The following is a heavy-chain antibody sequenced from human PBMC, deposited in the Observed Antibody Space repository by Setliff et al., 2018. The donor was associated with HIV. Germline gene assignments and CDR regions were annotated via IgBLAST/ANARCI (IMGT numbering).Heavy chain of an antibody. D-gene: IGHD2-15*01. CDR1: GGSFSGNY. V-gene: IGHV4-34*01. CDR2: INHSANT. J-gene: IGHJ5*02. Sequence: PSETLSLTCAVYGGSFSGNYWNWIRQPPGKGLEWIGEINHSANTNYSPSLKSRVTISVDTSKNQFSLKLNFVTAADTAVYYCARSSLHCGGGSCYLTWFDPWGQGTLVTVSS. CDR3: ARSSLHCGGGSCYLTWFDP.